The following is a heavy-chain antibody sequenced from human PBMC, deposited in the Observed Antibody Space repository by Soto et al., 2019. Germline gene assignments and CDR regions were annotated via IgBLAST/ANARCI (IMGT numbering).Heavy chain of an antibody. D-gene: IGHD2-2*01. CDR3: ARDAFNCYGSSWQNWFDP. Sequence: PXGSLSLTCTVSGGSISSYYWSWIRQPPGKGLEWFGYIYYSGSTNYNPSLTSRVTISVDTSKNDFSLKLSSVTAADTAAYYCARDAFNCYGSSWQNWFDPWGQGTLVTVSS. V-gene: IGHV4-59*01. J-gene: IGHJ5*02. CDR1: GGSISSYY. CDR2: IYYSGST.